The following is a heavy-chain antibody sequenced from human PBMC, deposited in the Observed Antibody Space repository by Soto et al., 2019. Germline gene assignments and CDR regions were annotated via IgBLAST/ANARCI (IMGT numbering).Heavy chain of an antibody. CDR2: MNPNSGYT. V-gene: IGHV1-8*01. Sequence: QVQLVQSGAEVKKPGASVKVSCKASGYTFTHYDINWVRQATGQGLEWMGWMNPNSGYTAYAQKFQGRVTMTRDTSISTVYMELSGLRSEDTAVYYCARLISSSGPWGFQHWGQGTLVSV. J-gene: IGHJ1*01. CDR1: GYTFTHYD. CDR3: ARLISSSGPWGFQH. D-gene: IGHD3-22*01.